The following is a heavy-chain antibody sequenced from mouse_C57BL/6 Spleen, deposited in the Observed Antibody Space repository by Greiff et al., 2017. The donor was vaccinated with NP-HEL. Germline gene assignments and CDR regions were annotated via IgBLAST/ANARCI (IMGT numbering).Heavy chain of an antibody. CDR1: GFTFSDYG. CDR2: ISSGSSTI. Sequence: EVQGVESGGGLVKPGGSLKLSCAASGFTFSDYGMRWVRQAPEKGLEWVAYISSGSSTIYYADTVKGRFTISRDNAKNTLFLQMTSLRSEDTAMYYCAREDYGSSYYWYFDVWGTGTTVTVSS. V-gene: IGHV5-17*01. D-gene: IGHD1-1*01. J-gene: IGHJ1*03. CDR3: AREDYGSSYYWYFDV.